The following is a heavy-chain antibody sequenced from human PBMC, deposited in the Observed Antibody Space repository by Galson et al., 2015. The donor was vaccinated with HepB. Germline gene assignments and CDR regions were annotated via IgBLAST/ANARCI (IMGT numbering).Heavy chain of an antibody. D-gene: IGHD6-19*01. CDR3: ARDQRWELELPSSGWPQGAFDI. V-gene: IGHV1-18*04. Sequence: SVKVSCKASGYTFTSYGISWVRQAPGQGLEWMGWISAYNGNTNYAQKLQGRVTMTTDTSTSTAYMELRSLRSDDTAVYYCARDQRWELELPSSGWPQGAFDIWGQGTMVTVSS. CDR2: ISAYNGNT. CDR1: GYTFTSYG. J-gene: IGHJ3*02.